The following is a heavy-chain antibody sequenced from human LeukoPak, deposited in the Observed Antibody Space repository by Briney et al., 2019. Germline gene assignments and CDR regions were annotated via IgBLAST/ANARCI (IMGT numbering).Heavy chain of an antibody. Sequence: SETLSLTCTVSGGSISSYYWSWIRQPAGKGLEWIGRTYTSGSTNYNPSLKSRVTMSLDTSKNQFSLKLSSVTAADTAVYYCARDGWGSGSYSIYYYMDVWGKGTSVIISS. D-gene: IGHD3-10*01. CDR2: TYTSGST. V-gene: IGHV4-4*07. J-gene: IGHJ6*03. CDR3: ARDGWGSGSYSIYYYMDV. CDR1: GGSISSYY.